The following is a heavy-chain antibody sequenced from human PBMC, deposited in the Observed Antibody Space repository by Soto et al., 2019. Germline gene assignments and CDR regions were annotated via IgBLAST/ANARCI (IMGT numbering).Heavy chain of an antibody. CDR2: INGDGSYT. Sequence: EVQLVESGGGLVQPGGSLRLSCAASGFTFSTYWRHWVRQAPEKGLLWVSHINGDGSYTDFADSVKGRFTISRDNAKNTVYLQMQSLRVEDTAAYFCVRTWHGFDIWGPGTMVTVTS. V-gene: IGHV3-74*01. CDR3: VRTWHGFDI. J-gene: IGHJ3*02. CDR1: GFTFSTYW.